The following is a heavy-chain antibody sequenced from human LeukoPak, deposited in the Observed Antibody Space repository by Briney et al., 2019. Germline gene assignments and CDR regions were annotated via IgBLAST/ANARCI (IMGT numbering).Heavy chain of an antibody. CDR2: ISAYNGNT. CDR1: GYTFTSYG. J-gene: IGHJ4*02. V-gene: IGHV1-18*01. CDR3: ARDLGDLSSGVIIRPYDY. D-gene: IGHD3-10*01. Sequence: EASVTVSCKTSGYTFTSYGISWVRQAPGQGLEWMGWISAYNGNTHYAQTLQGRVTMTTDTSTSTAYMELRSLRSDDTAVYYCARDLGDLSSGVIIRPYDYWGQGTLVTVSS.